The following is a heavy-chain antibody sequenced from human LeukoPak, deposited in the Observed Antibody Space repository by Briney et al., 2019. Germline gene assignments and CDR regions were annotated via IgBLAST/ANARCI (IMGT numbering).Heavy chain of an antibody. CDR2: IKFDGGQK. CDR1: GFTFSSFD. CDR3: ARRLPDSGSYSPDY. V-gene: IGHV3-30*02. J-gene: IGHJ4*02. D-gene: IGHD3-10*01. Sequence: GGSLRLSCAPSGFTFSSFDMHWVRQPPDKGLEWVAFIKFDGGQKYYADSVRGRFTVSRYNYRNMLYLQLDSLRDDDTAVYFCARRLPDSGSYSPDYWGQGTLVTVSS.